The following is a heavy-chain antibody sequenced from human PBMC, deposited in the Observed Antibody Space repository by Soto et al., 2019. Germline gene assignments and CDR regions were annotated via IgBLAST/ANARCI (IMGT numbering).Heavy chain of an antibody. Sequence: GGSLRLSCTSSGFTFGDYAMSWVRQAPGKGLEWVGFIRSEAYGGTTEYAASVKDRFTISRDDGKSVAYLQMNSLKTEDTAVYYCARAPEKHSSSSLLGDWGPGTLVTVSS. CDR1: GFTFGDYA. V-gene: IGHV3-49*04. J-gene: IGHJ4*02. CDR2: IRSEAYGGTT. CDR3: ARAPEKHSSSSLLGD. D-gene: IGHD3-22*01.